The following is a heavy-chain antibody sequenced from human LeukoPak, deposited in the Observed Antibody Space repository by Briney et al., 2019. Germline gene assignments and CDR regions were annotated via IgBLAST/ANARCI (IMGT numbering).Heavy chain of an antibody. J-gene: IGHJ6*04. CDR2: IGGSGGST. Sequence: GGSLRLSCAASGFTFSSYAMSWVRQAPGKGLEWVSAIGGSGGSTYYAYSVKGRFTISRDNSKNTLYLQMNSLRAEDTAVYYCAKDPVRGFSGMDVWGKGSTVTVS. V-gene: IGHV3-23*01. CDR1: GFTFSSYA. CDR3: AKDPVRGFSGMDV. D-gene: IGHD3-10*01.